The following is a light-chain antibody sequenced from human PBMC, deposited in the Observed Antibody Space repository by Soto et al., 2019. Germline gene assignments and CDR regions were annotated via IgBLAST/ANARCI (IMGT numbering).Light chain of an antibody. V-gene: IGKV1-39*01. CDR3: QQRSNWPLT. CDR1: QSISIY. CDR2: AAS. J-gene: IGKJ4*01. Sequence: DIQMTQSPSSLSASVGDRVTITCRASQSISIYLNWYQQKPGKAPKLLIYAASSLQSGVPSRFSGSGSGTDFTLTISSLEPEDFAVYYCQQRSNWPLTFGGGTKVDI.